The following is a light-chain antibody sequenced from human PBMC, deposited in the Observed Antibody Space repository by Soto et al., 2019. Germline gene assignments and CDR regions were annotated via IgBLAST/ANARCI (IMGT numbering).Light chain of an antibody. CDR3: CSYAGNYKV. V-gene: IGLV2-11*01. J-gene: IGLJ2*01. CDR2: DVS. CDR1: SRDVGGYNY. Sequence: QSALTQPRSVSGSPGQSVTISCTGTSRDVGGYNYVSWYQHHPGKAPKLMIYDVSKRPSGVPDRFSGYKSGNTASLTISGLEAEDEADDYCCSYAGNYKVFGGGTKLTFL.